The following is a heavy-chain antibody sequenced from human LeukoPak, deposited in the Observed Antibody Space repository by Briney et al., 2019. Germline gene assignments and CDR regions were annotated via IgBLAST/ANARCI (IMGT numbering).Heavy chain of an antibody. V-gene: IGHV1-46*01. D-gene: IGHD2-15*01. J-gene: IGHJ3*02. CDR2: INPSGGST. CDR3: ARWWSVNPGRYDLGAFDI. CDR1: GYTFTSYY. Sequence: GPSVKVSCKASGYTFTSYYMHWVRQAPGQGLEWMGIINPSGGSTSYAQKFQGRVTMTRDTSTSTVYMELSSLRSEDTAVYYCARWWSVNPGRYDLGAFDIWGQGTMVTVSS.